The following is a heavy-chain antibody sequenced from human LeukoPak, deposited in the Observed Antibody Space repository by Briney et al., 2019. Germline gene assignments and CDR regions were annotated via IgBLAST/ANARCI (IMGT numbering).Heavy chain of an antibody. Sequence: GGSLRLSCTASEFTFSSYAMTWVRQAPGEGLEWVSTISGSGGSTYYADYVKGRFTISRDNFKNTLYLQMNSLRAEDTAVYYCAKDRRTFGGVIVREYYLDYWGQGTLVTVSS. V-gene: IGHV3-23*01. CDR2: ISGSGGST. CDR1: EFTFSSYA. J-gene: IGHJ4*02. D-gene: IGHD3-16*02. CDR3: AKDRRTFGGVIVREYYLDY.